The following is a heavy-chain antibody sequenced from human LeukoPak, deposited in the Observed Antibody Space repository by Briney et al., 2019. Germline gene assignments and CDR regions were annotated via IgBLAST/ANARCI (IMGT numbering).Heavy chain of an antibody. CDR1: GITFSSYS. CDR3: ARRSYSGLDY. Sequence: GGSLRLSCAASGITFSSYSMKWVRQAPGKGLEWVSYISSSSSTIYYADSVKGRFTISRDNANNSLYLQMNSLRAEDTAVYYCARRSYSGLDYWGQGTLVTVSS. D-gene: IGHD2-15*01. J-gene: IGHJ4*02. CDR2: ISSSSSTI. V-gene: IGHV3-48*01.